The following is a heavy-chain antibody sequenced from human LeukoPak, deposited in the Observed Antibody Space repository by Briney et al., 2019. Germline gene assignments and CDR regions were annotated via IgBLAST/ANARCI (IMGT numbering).Heavy chain of an antibody. CDR1: GYTFTNYA. D-gene: IGHD3-22*01. J-gene: IGHJ4*02. CDR3: ARDDFDDSGGCYYVH. V-gene: IGHV7-4-1*02. CDR2: INTNTGNP. Sequence: ASVKVSCKASGYTFTNYAMNWVRQAPGQGLEWMGWINTNTGNPTYAPDFTGRFVFSLDTSVSTAYLQISSLKAEDSAVYYCARDDFDDSGGCYYVHWGQGTLVTVSS.